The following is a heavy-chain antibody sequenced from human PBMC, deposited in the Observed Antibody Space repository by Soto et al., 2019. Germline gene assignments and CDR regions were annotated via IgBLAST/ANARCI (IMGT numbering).Heavy chain of an antibody. Sequence: QVQLIQSGAEVKKPGSSVKVSCKISGDTFTSYAVSWVRQAPGQGLEWVGGIVPLFRTTDYAQKFQGRVTITADQSTNTAYMELSSMRSDDTAVYYCARNLLAVDGRSGDWGQGTLVTVSS. J-gene: IGHJ4*02. D-gene: IGHD6-19*01. CDR3: ARNLLAVDGRSGD. V-gene: IGHV1-69*01. CDR1: GDTFTSYA. CDR2: IVPLFRTT.